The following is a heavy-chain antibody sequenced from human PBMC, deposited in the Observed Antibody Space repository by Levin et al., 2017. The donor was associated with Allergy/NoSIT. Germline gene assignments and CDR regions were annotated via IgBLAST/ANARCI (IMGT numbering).Heavy chain of an antibody. J-gene: IGHJ3*02. CDR1: GFTFSSYG. Sequence: GGSLRLSCAASGFTFSSYGMHWVRQAPGKGLEWVAVISYDGSNKYYADSVKGRFTISRDNSKNTLYLQMNSLRAEDTAVYYCAKTPAAGTIRGAFDIWGQGTMVTVSS. CDR3: AKTPAAGTIRGAFDI. D-gene: IGHD6-13*01. CDR2: ISYDGSNK. V-gene: IGHV3-30*18.